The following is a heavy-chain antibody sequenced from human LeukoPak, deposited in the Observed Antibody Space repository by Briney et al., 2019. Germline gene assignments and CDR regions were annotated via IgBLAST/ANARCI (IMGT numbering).Heavy chain of an antibody. CDR2: ISYDGSNK. D-gene: IGHD3-9*01. Sequence: GGSLRLSCAASGFTFSRYAMHWVRQAPGKGLEWVAVISYDGSNKYYADSVKGRFTISRDNSKNTLYLQMNSLRAEDTAVYYCAKGSGYDTDFDYWGQGTLVTVSS. J-gene: IGHJ4*02. CDR3: AKGSGYDTDFDY. CDR1: GFTFSRYA. V-gene: IGHV3-30*04.